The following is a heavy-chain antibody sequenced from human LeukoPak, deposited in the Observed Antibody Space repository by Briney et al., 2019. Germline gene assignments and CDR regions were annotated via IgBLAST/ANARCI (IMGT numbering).Heavy chain of an antibody. D-gene: IGHD4-17*01. Sequence: GGSLRLSCAASGFTFSSYAMSWVRQAPGKGLEWVSTIVDTGDGTFYADSVRGRFTISRDSSKNTLYLQMNSLRAEDTAVYYCAGAYGDYSYAFDPWGQGTLVTVSS. CDR2: IVDTGDGT. CDR1: GFTFSSYA. V-gene: IGHV3-23*01. J-gene: IGHJ5*02. CDR3: AGAYGDYSYAFDP.